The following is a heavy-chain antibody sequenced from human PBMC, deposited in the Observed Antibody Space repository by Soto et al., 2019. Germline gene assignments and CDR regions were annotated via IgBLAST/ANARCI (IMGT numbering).Heavy chain of an antibody. D-gene: IGHD5-18*01. V-gene: IGHV3-33*01. CDR2: IWFDGGNK. CDR3: ARDLGYNYGHPFDY. CDR1: GFTFSGYT. J-gene: IGHJ4*02. Sequence: PGGSLRLSCAASGFTFSGYTIHWVRQAPGKGLEWLALIWFDGGNKYYADSVKGRFTISRDNAKNTLYLQMNTLRAEDTAVYYCARDLGYNYGHPFDYWGQGTLVTVSS.